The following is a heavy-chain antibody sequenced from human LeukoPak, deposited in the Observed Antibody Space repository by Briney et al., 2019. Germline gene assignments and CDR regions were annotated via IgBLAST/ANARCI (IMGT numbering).Heavy chain of an antibody. V-gene: IGHV3-7*01. Sequence: PGGSLRLSCAASGFTFNNYWMTWVRQAAGKGPEWVANIKQDGSDKYYVDSAKDRFTISRDNAKNSVYLHMNSLRVEDTAVYFCAASTGAYRAFDFWGQGVVVIVSS. D-gene: IGHD7-27*01. J-gene: IGHJ4*02. CDR3: AASTGAYRAFDF. CDR1: GFTFNNYW. CDR2: IKQDGSDK.